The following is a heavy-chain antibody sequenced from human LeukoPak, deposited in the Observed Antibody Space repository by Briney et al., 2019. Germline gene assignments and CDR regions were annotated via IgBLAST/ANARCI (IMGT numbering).Heavy chain of an antibody. CDR1: GFTISSYA. CDR3: AKVVHIVVVNDAFDI. CDR2: ISGSGGNT. D-gene: IGHD2-21*01. J-gene: IGHJ3*02. Sequence: GGSLRLSCVASGFTISSYALSWVRQAPGEGLEWVSAISGSGGNTYYADSVKGRFTISRDNSKNTLYLQMNSVRAEDTAAYCCAKVVHIVVVNDAFDIWGQGTMVTVSS. V-gene: IGHV3-23*01.